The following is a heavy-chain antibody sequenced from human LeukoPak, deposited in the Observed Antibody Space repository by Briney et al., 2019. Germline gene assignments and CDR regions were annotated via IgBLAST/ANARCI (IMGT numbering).Heavy chain of an antibody. J-gene: IGHJ4*02. D-gene: IGHD6-19*01. CDR3: AIDAAGLFDY. CDR2: ISSRSSYI. CDR1: GFTFSSYS. V-gene: IGHV3-21*01. Sequence: VGSLRLSCAASGFTFSSYSMNWVRQAPGKGLEWVSSISSRSSYIYYADSVKGRFTISRDNAKNSLYLQLNSLRAEDTAVYYCAIDAAGLFDYWGQGTLVTVSS.